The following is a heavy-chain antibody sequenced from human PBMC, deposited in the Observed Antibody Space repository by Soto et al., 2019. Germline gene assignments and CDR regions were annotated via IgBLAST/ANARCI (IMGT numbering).Heavy chain of an antibody. D-gene: IGHD3-10*01. V-gene: IGHV3-30*18. J-gene: IGHJ4*02. CDR2: ISYDGSNK. CDR1: GFTFSSYG. CDR3: AKSPRQYGSGSPLDY. Sequence: GGSLRLSCAASGFTFSSYGMHWVRQAPGKGLEWVAVISYDGSNKYYADSVKGRFTISRDNSKNTLYLQMNSLRAEDTAVYYCAKSPRQYGSGSPLDYWGQGTLVTVSS.